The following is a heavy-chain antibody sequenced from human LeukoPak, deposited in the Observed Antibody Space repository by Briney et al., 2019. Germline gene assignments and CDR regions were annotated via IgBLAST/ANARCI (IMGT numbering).Heavy chain of an antibody. D-gene: IGHD2-2*01. V-gene: IGHV4-31*03. J-gene: IGHJ5*02. CDR3: ARDRPSSWRENWFDP. Sequence: SQTLSLTCTVSGGSISSGGYYWSWIRQHPGKGLGWIGYIYYSGSTYYNPSLKSRVTISVDTSKNQFSLKLSSVTAADTAVYYCARDRPSSWRENWFDPWGQGTLVTVSS. CDR2: IYYSGST. CDR1: GGSISSGGYY.